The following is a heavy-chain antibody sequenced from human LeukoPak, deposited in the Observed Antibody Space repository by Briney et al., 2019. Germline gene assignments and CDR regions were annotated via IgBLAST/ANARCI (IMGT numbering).Heavy chain of an antibody. CDR3: TRQYSSGRGDFDY. D-gene: IGHD6-19*01. CDR1: GGSISSSSYY. V-gene: IGHV4-39*01. Sequence: PPETLSLTCTVSGGSISSSSYYWGWIRQPPGKGLEWIGSIYYSGSTYYSPSLKSRITISVDTSKNQFSLKMSSVTAADTALYYCTRQYSSGRGDFDYWGQGTLVTVSS. J-gene: IGHJ4*02. CDR2: IYYSGST.